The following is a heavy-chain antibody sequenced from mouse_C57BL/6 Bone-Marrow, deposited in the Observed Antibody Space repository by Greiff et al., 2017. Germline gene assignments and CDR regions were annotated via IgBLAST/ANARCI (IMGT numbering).Heavy chain of an antibody. CDR3: AMLGCYWYFDV. CDR2: IDPSDSYT. J-gene: IGHJ1*03. D-gene: IGHD3-3*01. V-gene: IGHV1-69*01. Sequence: QVQLQQPGAELVMPGASVKLSCKASGYTFTSYWMHWVKQRPGQGLEWIGEIDPSDSYTNYNQKFKGKSTLTVDKSSSTAYMQLSSLTSEDSAVYECAMLGCYWYFDVWGTGTTVTVSS. CDR1: GYTFTSYW.